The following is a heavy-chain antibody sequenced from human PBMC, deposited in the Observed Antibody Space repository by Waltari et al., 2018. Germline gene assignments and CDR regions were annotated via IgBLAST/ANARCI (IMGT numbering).Heavy chain of an antibody. V-gene: IGHV3-74*01. D-gene: IGHD3-10*01. J-gene: IGHJ6*02. CDR3: ARLAPRTYRSPVPGRHYYYGMDV. CDR2: IGNDETSI. CDR1: GFRFSNYW. Sequence: EARLLESVGGLVQPGDSLRLSCAGSGFRFSNYWMNWVRQAPAKGLVWVARIGNDETSISYADSVKGRLTISRDNAKNTVYLQMKRLRVEDTAVYYCARLAPRTYRSPVPGRHYYYGMDVWGQGTTVTVSS.